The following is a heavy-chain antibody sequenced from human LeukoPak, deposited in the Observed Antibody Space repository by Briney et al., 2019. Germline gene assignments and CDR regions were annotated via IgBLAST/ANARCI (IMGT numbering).Heavy chain of an antibody. Sequence: VASVKVSCKASGYTFTSYGISWVRQAPGQGLEWMGWISAYNGNTNYAQKLQGRVTMTTDTSTSTAYMELRSLRSDDTAVYYCARDRASGYDLRLFDYWGQGTLVTVSS. CDR3: ARDRASGYDLRLFDY. CDR1: GYTFTSYG. CDR2: ISAYNGNT. V-gene: IGHV1-18*01. J-gene: IGHJ4*02. D-gene: IGHD5-12*01.